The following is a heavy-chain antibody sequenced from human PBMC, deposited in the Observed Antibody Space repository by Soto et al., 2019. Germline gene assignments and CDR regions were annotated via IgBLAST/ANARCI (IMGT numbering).Heavy chain of an antibody. CDR1: GYTFTSYG. D-gene: IGHD3-3*01. V-gene: IGHV1-18*01. CDR2: ISAYNGNT. Sequence: ASVKVSCKASGYTFTSYGISWVRQAPGQGLEWMGWISAYNGNTNYAQKLQGRVTMTTDTSTSTAYMELRSLRSDDTAVYYCARDDFWSGYYNWFDPWGQGTLVTVSS. CDR3: ARDDFWSGYYNWFDP. J-gene: IGHJ5*02.